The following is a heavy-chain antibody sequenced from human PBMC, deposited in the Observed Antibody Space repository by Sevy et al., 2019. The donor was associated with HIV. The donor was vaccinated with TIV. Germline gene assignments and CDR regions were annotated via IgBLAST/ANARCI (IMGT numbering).Heavy chain of an antibody. CDR2: IKEAGSEK. CDR3: ARDPDILSGYPYYYSDY. D-gene: IGHD3-9*01. J-gene: IGHJ4*02. V-gene: IGHV3-7*01. CDR1: GFSFGKYW. Sequence: GGSLRLSCAASGFSFGKYWMSWVRQAPGKGLEWVANIKEAGSEKNYLESVKGRFTISRDNAKNLLYLQMNNLRADDAAVYYCARDPDILSGYPYYYSDYWGQGTLVTVSS.